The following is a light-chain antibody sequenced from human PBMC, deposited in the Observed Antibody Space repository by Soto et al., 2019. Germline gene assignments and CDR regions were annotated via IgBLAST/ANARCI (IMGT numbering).Light chain of an antibody. CDR3: CSYAGSITWV. CDR1: SSDVGGYNL. CDR2: EVS. V-gene: IGLV2-23*02. J-gene: IGLJ3*02. Sequence: QSVLTQPASVSGSPGQSITISCTGTSSDVGGYNLVSWYQQHPGKAPKLMIYEVSKRPSGVSFRFSGSKSGNTASLTISGLHTEDEADYYCCSYAGSITWVFGGGTKLTVL.